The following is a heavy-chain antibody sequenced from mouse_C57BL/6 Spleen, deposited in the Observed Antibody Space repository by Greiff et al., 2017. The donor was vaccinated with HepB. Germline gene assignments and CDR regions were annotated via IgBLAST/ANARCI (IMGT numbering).Heavy chain of an antibody. J-gene: IGHJ1*03. CDR2: IYPGDGDT. Sequence: VQRVESGPELVKPGASVKISCKASGYAFSSSWMNWVKQRPGKGLEWIGRIYPGDGDTNYNGKFKGKATLTADKSSSTAYMQLSSLTSEDSAVYFCARPSTGTGWYFDVWGTGTTVTVSS. D-gene: IGHD4-1*02. V-gene: IGHV1-82*01. CDR3: ARPSTGTGWYFDV. CDR1: GYAFSSSW.